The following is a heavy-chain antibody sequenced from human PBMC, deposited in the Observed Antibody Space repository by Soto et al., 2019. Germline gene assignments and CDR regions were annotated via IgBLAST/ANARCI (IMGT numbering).Heavy chain of an antibody. Sequence: GGSLRLSCAASGFTFNSHAMHWVRQAPGKGLEWESIISNDGNRKFYAESVKGRFTISRDNFKNTLYPEMNSLRPEDKAVYHCGSAVGYAGILGVGDYWGLGTLVTVSS. D-gene: IGHD2-2*03. J-gene: IGHJ4*02. CDR2: ISNDGNRK. CDR1: GFTFNSHA. CDR3: GSAVGYAGILGVGDY. V-gene: IGHV3-30-3*01.